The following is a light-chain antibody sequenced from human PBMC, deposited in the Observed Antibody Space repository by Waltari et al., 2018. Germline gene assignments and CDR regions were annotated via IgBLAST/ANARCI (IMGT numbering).Light chain of an antibody. CDR2: DVS. CDR1: SSDVGGYNY. Sequence: QSALTQPASVSGSPGQSITISCTGTSSDVGGYNYVSWYQHHPGKAPKLMIYDVSNRPSGVSNRFSGSKSGNTASLTISGLQAEDEADYYCISYTSSSPVFGGGTKLTVL. CDR3: ISYTSSSPV. V-gene: IGLV2-14*03. J-gene: IGLJ2*01.